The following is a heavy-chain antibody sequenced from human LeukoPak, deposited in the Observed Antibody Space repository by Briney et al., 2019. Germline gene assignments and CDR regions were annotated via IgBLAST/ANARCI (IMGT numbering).Heavy chain of an antibody. J-gene: IGHJ5*02. CDR3: ARGGSSKPPYWFDP. CDR1: GGSISSYY. V-gene: IGHV4-59*08. D-gene: IGHD6-13*01. Sequence: RSSETLSLTCTVSGGSISSYYWSWIRQPPGKGLEWIGYIYYSGSTNYNPSLKSRVTISVDTSKNQFSLKLSSVTAADTAVYYCARGGSSKPPYWFDPWGLGTLVTVSS. CDR2: IYYSGST.